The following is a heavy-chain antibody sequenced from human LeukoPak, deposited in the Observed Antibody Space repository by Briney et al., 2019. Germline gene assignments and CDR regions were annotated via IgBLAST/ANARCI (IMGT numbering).Heavy chain of an antibody. CDR3: GKRLTSWELEY. Sequence: GGSLRLSCAASGFSFSNYGMHWVRQAPGKGLEWVAVIWSGGTDKYYADSVKGRFTVSRDNSKNTLYLQMNSLRAEDTAVYYCGKRLTSWELEYWGQEPWSPSPQ. CDR1: GFSFSNYG. CDR2: IWSGGTDK. D-gene: IGHD1-26*01. J-gene: IGHJ4*01. V-gene: IGHV3-30*02.